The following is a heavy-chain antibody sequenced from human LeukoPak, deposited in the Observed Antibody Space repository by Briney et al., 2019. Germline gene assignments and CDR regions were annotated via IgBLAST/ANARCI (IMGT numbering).Heavy chain of an antibody. Sequence: GGSLRLSCAACGFSFSTYGMHWVRQAPGKGLEWVALIWNAGTNTYYADSVKGRFTISRDNAKNSLYLQMNSLRAEDTAVYYCARVAATRTLDYWGQGTLVTVSS. CDR3: ARVAATRTLDY. CDR2: IWNAGTNT. V-gene: IGHV3-33*01. CDR1: GFSFSTYG. J-gene: IGHJ4*02. D-gene: IGHD5-12*01.